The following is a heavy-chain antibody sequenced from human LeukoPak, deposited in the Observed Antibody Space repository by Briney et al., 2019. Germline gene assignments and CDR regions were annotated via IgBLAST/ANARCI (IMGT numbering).Heavy chain of an antibody. Sequence: ASVKVSCKASGFNFVNYGFCWVRQAPGQGLEWMGWISAYNGVTNYAQNLQDRVTLTTDTSTNTAYMELGSLRYDDTAIYYCGRYGGGGSGWYSDRTMDVWGQGTTVIVSS. V-gene: IGHV1-18*01. J-gene: IGHJ6*02. CDR2: ISAYNGVT. CDR3: GRYGGGGSGWYSDRTMDV. D-gene: IGHD6-19*01. CDR1: GFNFVNYG.